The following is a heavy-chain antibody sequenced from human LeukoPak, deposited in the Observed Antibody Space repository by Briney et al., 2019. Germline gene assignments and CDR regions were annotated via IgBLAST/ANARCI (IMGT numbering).Heavy chain of an antibody. CDR3: ARHCGSSSCSWYFDL. CDR1: GYSFSTGYY. J-gene: IGHJ2*01. V-gene: IGHV4-38-2*01. D-gene: IGHD6-6*01. Sequence: SETPSLTCAVSGYSFSTGYYWGWIRQPPGKGLEWIGSIHHSGSTYYNPSLKSRLTISLDTSKNLFSLKLTSVTAADTAFYYCARHCGSSSCSWYFDLWGRGTLVTVSS. CDR2: IHHSGST.